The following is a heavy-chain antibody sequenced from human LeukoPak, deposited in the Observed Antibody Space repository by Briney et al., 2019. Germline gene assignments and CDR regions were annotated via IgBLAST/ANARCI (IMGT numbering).Heavy chain of an antibody. D-gene: IGHD4/OR15-4a*01. CDR3: ARALNRHIGAFEY. J-gene: IGHJ4*02. V-gene: IGHV3-53*01. CDR2: IYADFDNT. CDR1: GFTVSGDY. Sequence: PGGSLRLSCAVSGFTVSGDYMSWVRQAPGKGLEWVSVIYADFDNTDYADSVKGRFTISRDNSKNTLYLHMNSLRVEDTATYFCARALNRHIGAFEYWGQEALVTVSS.